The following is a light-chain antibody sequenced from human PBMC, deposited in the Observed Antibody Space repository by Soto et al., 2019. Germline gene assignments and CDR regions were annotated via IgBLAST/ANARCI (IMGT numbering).Light chain of an antibody. V-gene: IGKV3D-15*01. CDR3: QQRSNWPPIT. CDR1: QTVRDN. CDR2: GAT. J-gene: IGKJ5*01. Sequence: EVVMTQSPATLSVSPGERATLSCRASQTVRDNLGWYQQKPGQPPRLLIYGATTRATGIPARFSGSGSGTEFTLTISSLEPEDFAVYYCQQRSNWPPITFGQGTRLEIK.